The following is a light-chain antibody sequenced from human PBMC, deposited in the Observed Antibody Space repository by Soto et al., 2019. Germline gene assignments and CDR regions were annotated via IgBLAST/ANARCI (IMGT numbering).Light chain of an antibody. CDR3: QRRSNWPT. J-gene: IGKJ5*01. Sequence: EIVLTQSPATLSLSPGERATLSCRASQSVSSYLAWYQQKPGQAPRLLIYDASNRATGIPARFSGSGSGTNFILTISTLDPEDFEVYYCQRRSNWPTFGKGTRLEI. CDR2: DAS. CDR1: QSVSSY. V-gene: IGKV3-11*01.